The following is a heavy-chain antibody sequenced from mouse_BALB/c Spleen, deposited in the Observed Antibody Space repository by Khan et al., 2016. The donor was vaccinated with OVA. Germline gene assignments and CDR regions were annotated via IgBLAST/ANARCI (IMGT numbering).Heavy chain of an antibody. CDR3: ARTARIKY. D-gene: IGHD1-2*01. V-gene: IGHV3-2*02. CDR1: GYSITSGYG. Sequence: EVQLQESVPGLVKPSQSLSLTCTLTGYSITSGYGWNWIRQFPGNKLEWMGYISYSCSTNYNPSLKSRISITRDTSKNQFFLQLNSGTTEDTATYYCARTARIKYWGQGSTLTVSS. CDR2: ISYSCST. J-gene: IGHJ2*01.